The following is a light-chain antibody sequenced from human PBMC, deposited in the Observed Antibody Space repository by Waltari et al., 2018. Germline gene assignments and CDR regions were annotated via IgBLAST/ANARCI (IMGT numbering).Light chain of an antibody. CDR3: SSYAGSNNRV. V-gene: IGLV2-8*01. CDR2: DVS. CDR1: SRAVGNYKY. Sequence: QSALTQPPSASGSPGQSVTISCTGTSRAVGNYKYVSWYQQHPGKAPKLMIYDVSQRPSGVPDRFSGSKSGNTASLTVSGLQAEDEADYYCSSYAGSNNRVFGGGTKLTVL. J-gene: IGLJ3*02.